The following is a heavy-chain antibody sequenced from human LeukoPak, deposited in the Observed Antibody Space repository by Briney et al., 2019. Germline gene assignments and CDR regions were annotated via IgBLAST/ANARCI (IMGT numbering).Heavy chain of an antibody. CDR1: GFTFSSYA. CDR2: ISVSSGST. Sequence: GGSLRLSCAASGFTFSSYAMSWVRQGPGKGLEWVSAISVSSGSTYYADSVKGRFTISRDNSKNTLYVQMNSLRAGDTAVYYCVKAGDHSYFDYWGQGTLVIVSS. CDR3: VKAGDHSYFDY. V-gene: IGHV3-23*01. D-gene: IGHD4-17*01. J-gene: IGHJ4*02.